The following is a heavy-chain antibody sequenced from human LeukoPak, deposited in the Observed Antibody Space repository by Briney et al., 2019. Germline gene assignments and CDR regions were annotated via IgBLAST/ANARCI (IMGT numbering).Heavy chain of an antibody. CDR1: GFTFSNAW. CDR2: IKSKTDGATT. D-gene: IGHD3-10*01. J-gene: IGHJ4*02. Sequence: GGSLRLSCAASGFTFSNAWMSWVRQAPGKGLEWVGRIKSKTDGATTDYAAPVKGRVSISRDDSKKMLYLEMNSLKTEDTAVYYCTTDLNQRLKWFGNPPDHWGQGTLVTVSS. CDR3: TTDLNQRLKWFGNPPDH. V-gene: IGHV3-15*01.